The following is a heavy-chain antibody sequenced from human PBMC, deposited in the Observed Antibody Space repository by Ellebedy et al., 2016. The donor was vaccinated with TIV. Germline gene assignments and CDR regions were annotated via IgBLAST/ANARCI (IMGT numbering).Heavy chain of an antibody. J-gene: IGHJ6*02. D-gene: IGHD4/OR15-4a*01. V-gene: IGHV1-2*02. CDR2: INPDSGGT. Sequence: ASVKVSCKASGYAFGSYGISWVRQAPGQGLEWMGWINPDSGGTNLPQKFQGRVTMTRDTSVNTAYMELTRLQSDDTAVYYCARVLRATSGMDVWGQGTTVIVS. CDR3: ARVLRATSGMDV. CDR1: GYAFGSYG.